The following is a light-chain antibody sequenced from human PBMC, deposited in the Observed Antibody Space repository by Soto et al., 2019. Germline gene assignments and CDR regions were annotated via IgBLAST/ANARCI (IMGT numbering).Light chain of an antibody. CDR3: QTWGTGIQV. Sequence: QLVLTQSPSASASLGASVKLTCTLSSRHSSYAIAWHQQQPEKGPRYLMKLNSDGSHSKGDGIPDRFSGSSSGAERYLTISSLQFEDEADYYCQTWGTGIQVFGGGTKLTVL. CDR2: LNSDGSH. V-gene: IGLV4-69*01. CDR1: SRHSSYA. J-gene: IGLJ2*01.